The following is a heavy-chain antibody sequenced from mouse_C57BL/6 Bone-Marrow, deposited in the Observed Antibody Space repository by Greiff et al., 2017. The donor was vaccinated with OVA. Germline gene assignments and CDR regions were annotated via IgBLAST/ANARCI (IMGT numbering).Heavy chain of an antibody. CDR3: ARIYYYGSDAMDY. J-gene: IGHJ4*01. V-gene: IGHV2-2*01. CDR2: LWRGGST. CDR1: GFSLTSYG. D-gene: IGHD1-1*01. Sequence: QVQLQQSGPGLVQPSQSLSITCTVSGFSLTSYGVHWVRQSPGKGLEWLGVLWRGGSTDSTAAFISRLSITKDNSKRQVFIQMNSLQAHDAAIYYCARIYYYGSDAMDYWGQGTSVTVSS.